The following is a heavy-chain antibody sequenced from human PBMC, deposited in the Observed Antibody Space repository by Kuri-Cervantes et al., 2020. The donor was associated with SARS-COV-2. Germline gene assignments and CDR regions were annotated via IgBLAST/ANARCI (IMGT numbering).Heavy chain of an antibody. D-gene: IGHD2-2*01. CDR1: GYTFTSYD. V-gene: IGHV1-8*01. Sequence: ASVNVSCKASGYTFTSYDINWVRQATGQGLEWMGWMNPNSGNTGYAQKFQGRVNMTRNTSISTAYMELSSLSSEDTAVYYCARGKYCSSTSCYPEGWFDPWGQGTLVTVSS. CDR3: ARGKYCSSTSCYPEGWFDP. CDR2: MNPNSGNT. J-gene: IGHJ5*02.